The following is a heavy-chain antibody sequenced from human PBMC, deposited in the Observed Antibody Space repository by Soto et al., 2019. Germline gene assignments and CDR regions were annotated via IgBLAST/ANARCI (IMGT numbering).Heavy chain of an antibody. CDR2: IIPIFGTA. V-gene: IGHV1-69*06. CDR3: ALYDSSGYYPNDAFDI. CDR1: GGTFSSYA. Sequence: GASVKVSCKASGGTFSSYAISWVRQAPGQGLEWMGGIIPIFGTANYAQKFQGRVTITADKSTSTAYMELSSLRSEDTAVYYCALYDSSGYYPNDAFDIWGQGTMVTVSS. D-gene: IGHD3-22*01. J-gene: IGHJ3*02.